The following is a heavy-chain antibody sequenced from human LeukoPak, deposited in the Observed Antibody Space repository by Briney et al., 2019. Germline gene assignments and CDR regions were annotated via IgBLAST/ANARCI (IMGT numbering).Heavy chain of an antibody. V-gene: IGHV3-23*01. Sequence: GGSLRLSCATSGFTFSTYGMSWVRQAPGKGLEWVSSIRGRGDSTYYADSVKGRFTISRDNSKNTLYLQMNSLRADDTAVYYCAKDRTAVVVVVAATGPDYWGQGTLVTVSS. J-gene: IGHJ4*02. CDR3: AKDRTAVVVVVAATGPDY. CDR2: IRGRGDST. D-gene: IGHD2-15*01. CDR1: GFTFSTYG.